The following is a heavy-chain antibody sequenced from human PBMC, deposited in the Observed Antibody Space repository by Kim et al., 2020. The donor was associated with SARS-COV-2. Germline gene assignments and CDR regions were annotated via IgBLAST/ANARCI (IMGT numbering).Heavy chain of an antibody. Sequence: ASVKVSCRGSGYSFTNHAINWVRQAPGQGLEWMGWIDTSTGNPTYAQGFTGRFVFSLDTSVTTAYLQITSLKTEDTALYFCARDHCTNTSCFDPWGQGT. CDR1: GYSFTNHA. V-gene: IGHV7-4-1*02. CDR2: IDTSTGNP. J-gene: IGHJ5*02. D-gene: IGHD2-8*01. CDR3: ARDHCTNTSCFDP.